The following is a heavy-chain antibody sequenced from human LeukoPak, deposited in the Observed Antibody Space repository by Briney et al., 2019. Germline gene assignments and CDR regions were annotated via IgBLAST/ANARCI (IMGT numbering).Heavy chain of an antibody. CDR2: IYHSGST. CDR1: GYSISSGYY. J-gene: IGHJ5*02. D-gene: IGHD3-9*01. CDR3: AREPYYDILTGYYTRWFDP. Sequence: PSETLSLTCAVSGYSISSGYYWGWIRRPPGKGLEWIGSIYHSGSTYYNPSLKSRVTISVDTSKNQFSLKLSSVTAADTAVYYCAREPYYDILTGYYTRWFDPWGQGTLVTVSS. V-gene: IGHV4-38-2*02.